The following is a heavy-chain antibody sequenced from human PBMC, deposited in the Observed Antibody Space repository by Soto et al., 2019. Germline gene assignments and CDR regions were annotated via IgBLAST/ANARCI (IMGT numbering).Heavy chain of an antibody. CDR2: INHSGST. CDR1: GGSFSGYY. J-gene: IGHJ4*02. CDR3: ARLDIAVAGRIDY. D-gene: IGHD6-19*01. V-gene: IGHV4-34*01. Sequence: QVQLQQWGAGLLKPSETLSLTCAVYGGSFSGYYWSWIRQPPGKGLEWIGEINHSGSTNYNPSLKSRVTISVDTSKNQFSLKLSSVTAADTAVYYCARLDIAVAGRIDYWGQGTLVTVSS.